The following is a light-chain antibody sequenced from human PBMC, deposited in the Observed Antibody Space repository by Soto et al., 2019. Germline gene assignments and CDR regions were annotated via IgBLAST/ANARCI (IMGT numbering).Light chain of an antibody. CDR1: SSNVGAGYD. Sequence: QSVLTQPPSVSGAPGQRVTISCTGSSSNVGAGYDVHWYQQLPGTAPRVLIYGNSNRPSGVPDRFSGSKSGTSASLAITGLQAEVEADYYCQSHDSSLSSLVFGGGTKVTVL. J-gene: IGLJ2*01. CDR3: QSHDSSLSSLV. CDR2: GNS. V-gene: IGLV1-40*01.